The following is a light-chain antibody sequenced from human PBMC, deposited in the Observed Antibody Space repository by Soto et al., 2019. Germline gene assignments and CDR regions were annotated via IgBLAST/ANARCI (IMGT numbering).Light chain of an antibody. CDR3: CSYADGSIYF. V-gene: IGLV2-14*03. CDR2: YVD. Sequence: QAVRTQPGSVSGSTGQAVTISCTGTSRDVGAYDYVSWYLQYPDKAPQLLIYYVDHRPSGVSSRFSGSKSGNTASLTISGLQAEDEGDYYCCSYADGSIYFFGTGTKVTVL. CDR1: SRDVGAYDY. J-gene: IGLJ1*01.